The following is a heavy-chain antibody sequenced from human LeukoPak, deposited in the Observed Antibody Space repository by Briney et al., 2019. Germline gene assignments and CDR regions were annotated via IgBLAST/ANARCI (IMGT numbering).Heavy chain of an antibody. V-gene: IGHV4-4*07. CDR1: GGSISSYY. CDR3: ARAQYCSSTSCYLWVFDP. J-gene: IGHJ5*02. CDR2: IYTSGST. D-gene: IGHD2-2*01. Sequence: PSETLSLTCTVSGGSISSYYWSWLRQPAGKGLEWIGRIYTSGSTNYNPSLKSRVTMSVDTSKNQFSLKLSSVTAADTAVYYCARAQYCSSTSCYLWVFDPWGQGTLVTVSS.